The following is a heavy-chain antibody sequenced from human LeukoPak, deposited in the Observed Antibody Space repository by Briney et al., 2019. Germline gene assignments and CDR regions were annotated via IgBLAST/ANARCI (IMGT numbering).Heavy chain of an antibody. J-gene: IGHJ4*02. D-gene: IGHD3-10*01. Sequence: GASVKVSCTASGYTFTSYDINWVRQATGQGLEWMGWMNPNSGNTGYAQKFQGRVTMTRNTSISTAYMELSSLRSEDTAVYYCARGQSVLLWFGELLATLYDYWGQGTLVTVSS. CDR2: MNPNSGNT. CDR3: ARGQSVLLWFGELLATLYDY. V-gene: IGHV1-8*01. CDR1: GYTFTSYD.